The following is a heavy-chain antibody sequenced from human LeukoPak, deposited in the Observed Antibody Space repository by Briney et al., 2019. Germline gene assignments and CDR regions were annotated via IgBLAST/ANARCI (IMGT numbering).Heavy chain of an antibody. Sequence: GGSLRLSCAASGFTFINAWMSWVRQAPGKGLEWVGRIKRRSDGGTADCAAPMKGRFTISRDDSKNTLYLQMNSLKTGDTAVYYCTTVTDGASDYWGQGTLVTVSS. V-gene: IGHV3-15*01. CDR1: GFTFINAW. CDR3: TTVTDGASDY. CDR2: IKRRSDGGTA. J-gene: IGHJ4*02. D-gene: IGHD3-10*01.